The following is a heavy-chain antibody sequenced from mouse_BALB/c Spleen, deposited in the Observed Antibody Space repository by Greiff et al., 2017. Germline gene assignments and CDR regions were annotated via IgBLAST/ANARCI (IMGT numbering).Heavy chain of an antibody. CDR1: GFTFSSYA. D-gene: IGHD1-1*01. V-gene: IGHV5-9-3*01. CDR3: ARQNYCDGSSWYFDV. J-gene: IGHJ1*01. CDR2: ISSGGSYT. Sequence: EVMLVESGGGLVKPGWSLKLSCAASGFTFSSYAMSWVRQTPEKRLEWVATISSGGSYTYYPDSVKGRFTISRDNAKNTLYLQMSSLRSEDTAMYYCARQNYCDGSSWYFDVWGAGTTVTVSS.